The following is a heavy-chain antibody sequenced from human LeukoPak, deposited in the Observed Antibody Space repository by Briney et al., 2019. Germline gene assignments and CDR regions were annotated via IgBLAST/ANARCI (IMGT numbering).Heavy chain of an antibody. CDR2: INHSGST. D-gene: IGHD5-18*01. CDR3: ARLVDTAMVVYFDY. V-gene: IGHV4-34*01. J-gene: IGHJ4*02. Sequence: PSETLSLTCAVYGGSFSGYYWSWIRQPPGKGLEWIGEINHSGSTNYNPSLKSRVTISVDTSKNQFSLKLSSVTAADTAVYYCARLVDTAMVVYFDYWGQGTLVTVSS. CDR1: GGSFSGYY.